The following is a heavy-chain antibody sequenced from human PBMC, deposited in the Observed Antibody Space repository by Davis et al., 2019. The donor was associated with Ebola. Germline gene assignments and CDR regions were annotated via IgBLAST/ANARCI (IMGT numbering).Heavy chain of an antibody. CDR3: ARMRTIAVAGRYGMDV. V-gene: IGHV4-34*01. CDR1: GGSFSGYY. J-gene: IGHJ6*04. CDR2: INHSGST. D-gene: IGHD6-19*01. Sequence: MPSETLSLTCAVYGGSFSGYYWSWIRQPPGKGLEWIGEINHSGSTNYNPSLKSRVTISVDTSKNQFSLKLSSVTAADTAVYYCARMRTIAVAGRYGMDVRGKGTTVTVSS.